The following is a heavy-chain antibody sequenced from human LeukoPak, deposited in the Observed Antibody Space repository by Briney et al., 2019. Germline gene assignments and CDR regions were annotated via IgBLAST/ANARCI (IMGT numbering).Heavy chain of an antibody. V-gene: IGHV3-53*01. D-gene: IGHD3-16*01. CDR2: IYSGGST. CDR1: GFTVSSNY. J-gene: IGHJ3*02. CDR3: ARAPWAHAFDI. Sequence: PGGSLRLSCVASGFTVSSNYMSWVRQAPGKGLEWVSVIYSGGSTYYADSVKGRFTISRDNSKNTLYLQMNSLRAEDTAVYYCARAPWAHAFDIWGQGTMVTVSS.